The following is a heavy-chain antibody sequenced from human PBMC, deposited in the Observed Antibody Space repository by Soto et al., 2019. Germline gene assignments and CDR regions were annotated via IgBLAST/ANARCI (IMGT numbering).Heavy chain of an antibody. CDR3: VRDGTKTLRDWFDP. CDR2: IYATGTT. D-gene: IGHD1-1*01. CDR1: GASISGFY. J-gene: IGHJ5*02. Sequence: SETLSLTCTVSGASISGFYWSWIRKSAGKGLEWIGRIYATGTTDYDPSLKSRVMMSVDTSKKQFSLKLRSVTAADTAVYYCVRDGTKTLRDWFDPWGQGISVTVSS. V-gene: IGHV4-4*07.